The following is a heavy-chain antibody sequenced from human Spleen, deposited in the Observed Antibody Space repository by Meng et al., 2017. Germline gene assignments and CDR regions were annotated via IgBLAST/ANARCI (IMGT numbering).Heavy chain of an antibody. CDR3: ATDRSGANYPLDAFDI. D-gene: IGHD4/OR15-4a*01. V-gene: IGHV4-38-2*01. J-gene: IGHJ3*02. CDR1: GYSITGSYN. Sequence: SETLSLTCAVSGYSITGSYNWGWIRQSPGKGLECIGYIYNSGITSYNPSLRSRVTISMDRSKNQLSLDLRSVTAADTAVYYCATDRSGANYPLDAFDIWGQGTMVTVSS. CDR2: IYNSGIT.